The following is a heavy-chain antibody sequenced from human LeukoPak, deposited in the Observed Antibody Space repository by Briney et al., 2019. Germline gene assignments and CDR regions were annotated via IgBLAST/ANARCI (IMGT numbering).Heavy chain of an antibody. CDR2: IYYSGST. V-gene: IGHV4-39*01. Sequence: SETLSLTCTVSGGSISSSSYYWGWIRQPPGKGLEWIGSIYYSGSTYYNPSLKSRVTISADTSKNQFSLKLSSVTAADTAVYYCARLKEGVFDYWGQGTLVTVSS. CDR3: ARLKEGVFDY. CDR1: GGSISSSSYY. J-gene: IGHJ4*02. D-gene: IGHD3-10*01.